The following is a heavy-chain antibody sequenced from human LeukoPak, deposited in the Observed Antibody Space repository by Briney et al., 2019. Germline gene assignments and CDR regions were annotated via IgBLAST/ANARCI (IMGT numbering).Heavy chain of an antibody. CDR1: GGSFSDYY. Sequence: SETLSLTCVVYGGSFSDYYWTWVRQPPGKGLEWIGEINHGGTTKYNPSLKSRVTISIHTSNNQFSLKLNSVTAADTAVYYCARGEGTLAGRRWPSSFYYYVDVWGKGTTVTVSS. CDR3: ARGEGTLAGRRWPSSFYYYVDV. D-gene: IGHD6-19*01. J-gene: IGHJ6*03. V-gene: IGHV4-34*01. CDR2: INHGGTT.